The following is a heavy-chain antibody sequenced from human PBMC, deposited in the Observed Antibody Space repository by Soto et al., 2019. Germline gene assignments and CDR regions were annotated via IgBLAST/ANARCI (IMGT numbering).Heavy chain of an antibody. D-gene: IGHD2-21*01. CDR1: GFTFTAYW. V-gene: IGHV3-74*01. Sequence: EVQVVESGGGLVQPGGSLRLSCVASGFTFTAYWMHWVRQAPGQGLVWVSRIKFDGITASYADSVNGRFTISRDNAKNTVSLQMDSLRAEDTGMYYCARGIRNYYGADVWVQGTTVTVSS. CDR3: ARGIRNYYGADV. CDR2: IKFDGITA. J-gene: IGHJ6*02.